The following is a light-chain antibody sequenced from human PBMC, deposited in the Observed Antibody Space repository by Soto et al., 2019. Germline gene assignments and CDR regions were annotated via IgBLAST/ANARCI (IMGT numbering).Light chain of an antibody. CDR3: MQALQTPIT. CDR2: LGS. Sequence: EIVITQSPLSLPVTPGEPAAISCRSSQSLLHSNGYNYLDWYLQKPGQSPQLLIYLGSNRSSGVPDRFSGSGSGTDFTLKISRVEAEDVGVYYCMQALQTPITFGQGTRLEIK. J-gene: IGKJ5*01. CDR1: QSLLHSNGYNY. V-gene: IGKV2-28*01.